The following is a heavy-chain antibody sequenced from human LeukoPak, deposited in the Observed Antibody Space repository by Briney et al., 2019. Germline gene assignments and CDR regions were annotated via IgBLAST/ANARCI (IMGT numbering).Heavy chain of an antibody. CDR2: VSSSSSTI. D-gene: IGHD6-19*01. Sequence: GGSLRLSCAASGFTFSSMNWVRQAPGKGLKWVSYVSSSSSTIYYADSVKGRFTISRDNAKNSLYLQMDSLRAEDTAVYYCANQQLYSSGWPNAQFDYWGQGTLVTVSS. V-gene: IGHV3-48*01. CDR1: GFTFSS. CDR3: ANQQLYSSGWPNAQFDY. J-gene: IGHJ4*02.